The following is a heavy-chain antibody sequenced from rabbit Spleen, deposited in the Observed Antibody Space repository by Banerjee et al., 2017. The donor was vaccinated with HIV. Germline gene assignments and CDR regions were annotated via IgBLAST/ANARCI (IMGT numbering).Heavy chain of an antibody. CDR3: ARGYYLGNAFGTYFNL. Sequence: QSLEESGGDLVKPGASLTLTCTASGFSFSSSYWICWVRQAPGKGLEWIACIYAGSSGSTYYASWAKGRFTISKTSSTTVTLQMTSLTAADTATYFCARGYYLGNAFGTYFNLWGPGTLVTVS. CDR2: IYAGSSGST. V-gene: IGHV1S40*01. CDR1: GFSFSSSYW. J-gene: IGHJ4*01. D-gene: IGHD6-1*01.